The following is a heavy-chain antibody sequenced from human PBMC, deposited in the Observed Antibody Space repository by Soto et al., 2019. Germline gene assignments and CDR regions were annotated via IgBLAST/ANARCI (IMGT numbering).Heavy chain of an antibody. CDR1: GFTFSSYA. CDR3: AKDTGDEYYFDY. CDR2: ISGSGGST. V-gene: IGHV3-23*01. D-gene: IGHD3-16*01. J-gene: IGHJ4*02. Sequence: GGSLRLSCAASGFTFSSYAMSWVRQAPGKGLEWVSAISGSGGSTYYADSVKGRFTTSRDNSKNTLYLQMNSLRAEDTAVYYCAKDTGDEYYFDYWGQGTLVTVSS.